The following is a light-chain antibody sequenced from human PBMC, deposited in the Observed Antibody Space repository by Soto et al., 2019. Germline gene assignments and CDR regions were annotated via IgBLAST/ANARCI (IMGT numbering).Light chain of an antibody. CDR2: GVS. CDR1: SSDVGDYNY. J-gene: IGLJ2*01. CDR3: SSYTSTNTLV. V-gene: IGLV2-14*01. Sequence: QSALTQPASVSGSPGQSITISRTGTSSDVGDYNYVSWYQRHPGKAPKLIIYGVSNRPSGISNRFSGSKSGNTASLTISGLQAEDEADFYCSSYTSTNTLVFGGGTKLTVL.